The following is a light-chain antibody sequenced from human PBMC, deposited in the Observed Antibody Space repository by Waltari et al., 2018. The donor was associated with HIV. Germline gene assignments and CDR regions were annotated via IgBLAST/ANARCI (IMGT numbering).Light chain of an antibody. J-gene: IGLJ3*02. Sequence: QSMLTQPPSASGTPGQRVTISCSGSSSNIGRNTVNWYQQLPGTAPKLLIYSSNHRPSGVPDRFSGSKSGTSASLAISGLQSEDEADYYCATWDDSLNGRVFGGGTKLNVL. CDR2: SSN. CDR1: SSNIGRNT. V-gene: IGLV1-44*01. CDR3: ATWDDSLNGRV.